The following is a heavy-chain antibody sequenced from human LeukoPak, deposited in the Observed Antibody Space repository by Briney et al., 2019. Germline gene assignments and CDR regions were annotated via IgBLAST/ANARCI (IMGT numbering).Heavy chain of an antibody. CDR1: GFTFSSYS. J-gene: IGHJ4*02. V-gene: IGHV3-21*01. D-gene: IGHD3-22*01. Sequence: PGGSLRLSCAASGFTFSSYSMNWVRQAPGRGLEWVSAISGSGSYIYYADSVKGRFTISRDNAKNSLYLQMNSLRAEDTAVYYCASQTYYYDSSGYSDFWGQGTLVTVSS. CDR2: ISGSGSYI. CDR3: ASQTYYYDSSGYSDF.